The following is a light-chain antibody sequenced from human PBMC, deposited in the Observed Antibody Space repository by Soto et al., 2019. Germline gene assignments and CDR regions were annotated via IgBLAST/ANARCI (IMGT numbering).Light chain of an antibody. CDR3: CSYAGSTTAV. CDR1: SSDVGSYNL. V-gene: IGLV2-23*02. J-gene: IGLJ1*01. CDR2: EVS. Sequence: QSALTQPASVSGSPGQSITISCTGTSSDVGSYNLVSWYQQHPGNAPKLMIYEVSKRPSGVSSRFSGSKSGNTASLTISGLQAEDDADYCCCSYAGSTTAVFGTGTKVTVL.